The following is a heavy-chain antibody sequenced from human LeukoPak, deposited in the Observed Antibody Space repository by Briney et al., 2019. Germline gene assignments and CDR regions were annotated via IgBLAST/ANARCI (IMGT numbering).Heavy chain of an antibody. D-gene: IGHD3-3*01. V-gene: IGHV3-66*01. CDR1: GFTVSSNY. Sequence: GGSLRLSCAASGFTVSSNYMSWVRQAPGKGLEWVSVIYSGGSTYYADSVKGRFTISRDNAKNSLYLQMNSLRAEDTAVYYCARDFQLDFWSGSGTRNWFDPWGQGTLVTVSS. J-gene: IGHJ5*02. CDR3: ARDFQLDFWSGSGTRNWFDP. CDR2: IYSGGST.